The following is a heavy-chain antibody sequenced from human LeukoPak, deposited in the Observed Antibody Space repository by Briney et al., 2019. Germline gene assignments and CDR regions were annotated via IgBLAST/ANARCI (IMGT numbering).Heavy chain of an antibody. D-gene: IGHD2-15*01. V-gene: IGHV1-24*01. Sequence: ASVKVSCKDSGYSLSELSRQWVRQAPGKGLEWMGGFDPEDVETVYAQKFQGRVTMTEDTSTDTAYLELGSLRSEDTAVYYCAISGNDAFEIWGQGTMVTVSS. J-gene: IGHJ3*02. CDR1: GYSLSELS. CDR2: FDPEDVET. CDR3: AISGNDAFEI.